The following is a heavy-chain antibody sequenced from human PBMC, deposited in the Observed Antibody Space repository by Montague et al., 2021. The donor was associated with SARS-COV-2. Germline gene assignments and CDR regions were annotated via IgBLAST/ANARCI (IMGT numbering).Heavy chain of an antibody. CDR2: ISHGGGT. V-gene: IGHV4-34*01. CDR1: GGSFSSY. CDR3: ASHCGGGRCYFGMDV. J-gene: IGHJ6*02. D-gene: IGHD2-15*01. Sequence: SETLSLTCDVYGGSFSSYWSWIRQPPGRGLEWVGQISHGGGTNXXPSLXXXVTISVDMSKNQVSLKLSSVTAADPAVYYCASHCGGGRCYFGMDVWGQGTTVTVSS.